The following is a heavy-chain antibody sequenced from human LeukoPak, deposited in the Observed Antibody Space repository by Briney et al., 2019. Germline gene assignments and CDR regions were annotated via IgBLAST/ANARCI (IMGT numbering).Heavy chain of an antibody. J-gene: IGHJ4*02. V-gene: IGHV3-33*06. Sequence: GRSLRLSCAASGFTFSSYGMHWVRQAPGKGLEWVAVIWYDGSNKYYADSVKGRFTISRDNSKNTLYLQMNSLRAEDTAVYYCAKGPRGSSGYQIDYWGQGTLVTVSS. CDR3: AKGPRGSSGYQIDY. CDR1: GFTFSSYG. D-gene: IGHD3-22*01. CDR2: IWYDGSNK.